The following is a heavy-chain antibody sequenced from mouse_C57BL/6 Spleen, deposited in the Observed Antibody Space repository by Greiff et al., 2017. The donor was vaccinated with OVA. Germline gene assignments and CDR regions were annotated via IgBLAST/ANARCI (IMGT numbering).Heavy chain of an antibody. CDR2: ISSGGSYT. Sequence: VQLKESGGDLVKPGGSLKLSCAASGFTFSSYGMSWVRQTPDKRLEWVATISSGGSYTYYPDSVKGRFTISRDNAKNTLYLQMSSLKSEDTAMYYCARRVRDYAWFAYWGQGTLVTVSA. V-gene: IGHV5-6*01. CDR3: ARRVRDYAWFAY. CDR1: GFTFSSYG. D-gene: IGHD2-4*01. J-gene: IGHJ3*01.